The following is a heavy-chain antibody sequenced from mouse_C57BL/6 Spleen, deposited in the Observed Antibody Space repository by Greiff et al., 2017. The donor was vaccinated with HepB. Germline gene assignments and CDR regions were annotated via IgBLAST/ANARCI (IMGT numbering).Heavy chain of an antibody. Sequence: QVQLQQPGAELVKPGASVKLSCKASGYTFTSYWMHWVKQRPGRGLEWIGRIDPNRGGTKYNEKFKSKATLTVDKPSSTSYKQLSSLTSEDSAVYYCEKWEITRVVGGFDYWGQGTTLTVSS. V-gene: IGHV1-72*01. CDR2: IDPNRGGT. CDR3: EKWEITRVVGGFDY. CDR1: GYTFTSYW. J-gene: IGHJ2*01. D-gene: IGHD1-1*01.